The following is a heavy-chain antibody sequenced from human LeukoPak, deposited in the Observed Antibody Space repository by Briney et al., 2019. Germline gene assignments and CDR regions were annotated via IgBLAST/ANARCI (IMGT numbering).Heavy chain of an antibody. J-gene: IGHJ3*02. CDR3: ARELIPTIFGVVTPDAFDI. D-gene: IGHD3-3*01. Sequence: VASVKVSCKASGYTFTSYYMHWVRQAPGQGLEWMGIINPSGGSTSYAQKFQGRVTMTRDTSTSTVYMELSSLRSEDTAVYYCARELIPTIFGVVTPDAFDIWGQGTMVTVSS. V-gene: IGHV1-46*01. CDR1: GYTFTSYY. CDR2: INPSGGST.